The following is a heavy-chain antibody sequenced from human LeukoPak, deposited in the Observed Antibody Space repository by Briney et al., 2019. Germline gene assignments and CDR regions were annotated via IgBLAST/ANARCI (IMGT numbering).Heavy chain of an antibody. V-gene: IGHV4-59*01. D-gene: IGHD2-2*01. CDR1: GGSISSYY. Sequence: SETLSLTCTVSGGSISSYYWSWIRQPPGKGLEWIGYIYYSGSTNYNPSLKSRVTISVDTSKNQFSLKLSSVTAADTAVYYCARGVVPAAMSYRYGLLYWYFDLWGRGTLVTVSS. CDR2: IYYSGST. J-gene: IGHJ2*01. CDR3: ARGVVPAAMSYRYGLLYWYFDL.